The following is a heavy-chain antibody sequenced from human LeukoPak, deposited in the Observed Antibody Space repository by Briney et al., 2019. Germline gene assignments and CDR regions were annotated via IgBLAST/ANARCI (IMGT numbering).Heavy chain of an antibody. D-gene: IGHD2-21*01. Sequence: ASVTVSCTTSGYTFIGFYMHWIRQAPGQGLEWMGWLNPDSGVTDYAPKFQGRVSMTRDTSISTGYMELSSLRSDDAAVYYCVRRHIVTGFDFWGQGTRVTVFS. V-gene: IGHV1-2*02. CDR2: LNPDSGVT. CDR1: GYTFIGFY. CDR3: VRRHIVTGFDF. J-gene: IGHJ4*02.